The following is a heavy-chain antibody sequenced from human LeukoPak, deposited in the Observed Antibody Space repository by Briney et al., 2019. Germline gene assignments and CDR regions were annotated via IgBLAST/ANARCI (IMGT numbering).Heavy chain of an antibody. CDR1: GFDFYDYA. Sequence: GGSLRLSCAASGFDFYDYAMHWVRQAPGKGLEWVAVIAYNGNPTIYTDCVKGRFTISRDNSKNTLFLQMDSLTTEDTAVYYCARDPDGGIPDYLDLWGQGTLVTVSS. D-gene: IGHD3-16*01. V-gene: IGHV3-30*04. CDR3: ARDPDGGIPDYLDL. CDR2: IAYNGNPT. J-gene: IGHJ4*02.